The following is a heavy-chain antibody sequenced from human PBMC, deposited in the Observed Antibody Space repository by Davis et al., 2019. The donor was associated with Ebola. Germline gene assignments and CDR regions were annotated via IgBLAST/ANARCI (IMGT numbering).Heavy chain of an antibody. J-gene: IGHJ6*02. CDR3: ARDLGYCSSTSCYTEWDYYYGMDV. D-gene: IGHD2-2*02. Sequence: ASVKVSCKASGGTFSSYAISWVRQAPGQGLEWMGIINPSGGSTSYAQKFQGRVTMTRDTSTSTVYMELSSLRSEDTAVYYCARDLGYCSSTSCYTEWDYYYGMDVWGQGTTVTVSS. V-gene: IGHV1-46*01. CDR2: INPSGGST. CDR1: GGTFSSYA.